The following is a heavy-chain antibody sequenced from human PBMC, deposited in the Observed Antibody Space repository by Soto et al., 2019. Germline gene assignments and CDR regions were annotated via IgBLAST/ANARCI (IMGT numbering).Heavy chain of an antibody. V-gene: IGHV4-59*01. CDR2: IYYSGST. CDR3: ARSLEGEHWFDP. J-gene: IGHJ5*02. Sequence: SETLSLTCTVSGGSISSYYWSWIRQPPGKGLEWIGYIYYSGSTNYNPSLKSRVTISVDTSKNQFSLKLSSVTAADTAVYYCARSLEGEHWFDPWGQGTLVTVSS. D-gene: IGHD1-26*01. CDR1: GGSISSYY.